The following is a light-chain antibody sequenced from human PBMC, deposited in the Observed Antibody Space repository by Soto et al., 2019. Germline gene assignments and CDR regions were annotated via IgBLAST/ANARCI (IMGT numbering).Light chain of an antibody. CDR1: SSDVGSYRF. CDR3: QSYDSSLSGYV. V-gene: IGLV2-8*01. CDR2: EVS. J-gene: IGLJ1*01. Sequence: QSVLTQPPSASGSPGQSVTISCTGTSSDVGSYRFVSWYQQHPGKAPKLLIYEVSKRPSGVPDRFSASTSGNTASLTVSGLQADDEADYYCQSYDSSLSGYVFGTGTKVTVL.